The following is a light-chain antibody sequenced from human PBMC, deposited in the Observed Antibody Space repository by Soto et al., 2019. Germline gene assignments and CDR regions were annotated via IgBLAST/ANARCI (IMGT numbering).Light chain of an antibody. V-gene: IGLV2-14*01. CDR2: DVS. CDR3: SSYTSSSTSEI. J-gene: IGLJ2*01. Sequence: QSALTQPASVSGSPGQSITISCTGTSSDVGGYNYVSWYQQHPGKAPKLMIYDVSNRPSGVSNRFSGSKSGNTASLTISGLQAEDEADYYCSSYTSSSTSEIFGRGTKLTVL. CDR1: SSDVGGYNY.